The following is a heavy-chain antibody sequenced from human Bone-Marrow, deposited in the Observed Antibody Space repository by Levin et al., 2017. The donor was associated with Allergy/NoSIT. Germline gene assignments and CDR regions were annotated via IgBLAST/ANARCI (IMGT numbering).Heavy chain of an antibody. J-gene: IGHJ6*02. CDR1: GDSISRGSYY. V-gene: IGHV4-31*03. Sequence: NASETLSLTCTVSGDSISRGSYYWTWIRQLPGKGLEWIGFIPHSGSASYNPSLRSRLTLSLDTSKNQFSLKLASVTVADTAVYYCARDECAWFGECYGPDVWGQGTTVIVSS. CDR3: ARDECAWFGECYGPDV. D-gene: IGHD3-10*01. CDR2: IPHSGSA.